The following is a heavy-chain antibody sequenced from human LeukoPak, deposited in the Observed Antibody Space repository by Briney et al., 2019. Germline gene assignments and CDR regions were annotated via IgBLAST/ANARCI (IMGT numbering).Heavy chain of an antibody. CDR1: GFTFSSYA. CDR2: ISGSGGST. Sequence: PGGSLRLSCAASGFTFSSYAMSWVRQAPGKGLEWVSGISGSGGSTYYADSVKGRFTISRDNSKNTLYLPMNNLRAEDTAVYYCAKTYSYDSSPPPRGASDIWGQGTMVTVSS. J-gene: IGHJ3*02. CDR3: AKTYSYDSSPPPRGASDI. D-gene: IGHD3-22*01. V-gene: IGHV3-23*01.